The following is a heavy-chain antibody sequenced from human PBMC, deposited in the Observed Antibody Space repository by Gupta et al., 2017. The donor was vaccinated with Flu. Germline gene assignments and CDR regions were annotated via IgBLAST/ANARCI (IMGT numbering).Heavy chain of an antibody. Sequence: QVQLVQSGAEVKKPGASVKVSCKASGYTFTGSYMHWVRQAPGQGLEWMGRINPNSGGTNYAQKFQGRVTMTRDTSISTAYMELSRLRSDDTAVYYCARYVYCTNGVCYRWFDPWGQGTLVTVSS. D-gene: IGHD2-8*01. CDR3: ARYVYCTNGVCYRWFDP. CDR2: INPNSGGT. CDR1: GYTFTGSY. J-gene: IGHJ5*02. V-gene: IGHV1-2*06.